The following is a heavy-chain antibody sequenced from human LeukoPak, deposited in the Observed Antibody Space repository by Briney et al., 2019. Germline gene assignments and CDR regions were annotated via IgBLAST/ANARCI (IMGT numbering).Heavy chain of an antibody. V-gene: IGHV4-4*07. CDR3: ARVGTTGWAFDI. D-gene: IGHD1-7*01. CDR1: GGSIGTYL. CDR2: IYISRST. Sequence: SETLSLTCTVSGGSIGTYLWSWIRQPAGKGLQWIGRIYISRSTNYNPSLKSRLTMSVDTSKNQFSLKMSSVTAADTAVYYCARVGTTGWAFDIWGRGTMVTVSS. J-gene: IGHJ3*02.